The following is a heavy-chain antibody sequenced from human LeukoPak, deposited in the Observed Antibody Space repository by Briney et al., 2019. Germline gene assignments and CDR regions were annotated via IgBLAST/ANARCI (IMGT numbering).Heavy chain of an antibody. J-gene: IGHJ6*02. CDR1: GGTLSTSV. Sequence: GASVKVSCKTSGGTLSTSVITWVRQAPGQGLEWMGRIIPVLNITTYAQRFQGRVTITADTSTSTVYMELSSLRSEETAVYYCARDQGLTAPPPYGLDVWGQGTTVIVSS. CDR2: IIPVLNIT. CDR3: ARDQGLTAPPPYGLDV. D-gene: IGHD5-18*01. V-gene: IGHV1-69*04.